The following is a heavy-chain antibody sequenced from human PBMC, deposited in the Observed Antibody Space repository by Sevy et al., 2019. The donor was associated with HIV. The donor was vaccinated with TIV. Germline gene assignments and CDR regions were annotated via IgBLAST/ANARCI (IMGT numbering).Heavy chain of an antibody. V-gene: IGHV3-21*01. CDR2: ISSVGTFI. CDR3: ARDLLAVTGTVYFDL. J-gene: IGHJ4*02. Sequence: GGSLRLSCAASGFGFNIYTMHWVRQAPGKGLEWVASISSVGTFIYYADSVKGRFTISRDDARDSWYVQMNSLRAEETAIYYCARDLLAVTGTVYFDLWGQGALVTVSS. D-gene: IGHD6-19*01. CDR1: GFGFNIYT.